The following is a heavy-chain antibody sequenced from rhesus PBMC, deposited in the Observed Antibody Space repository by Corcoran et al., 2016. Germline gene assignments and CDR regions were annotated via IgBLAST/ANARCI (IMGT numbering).Heavy chain of an antibody. CDR3: ASSGGNYGDGLDS. CDR1: GLPFRSYA. V-gene: IGHV1-198*02. D-gene: IGHD1-44*01. J-gene: IGHJ6*01. CDR2: IIPIVGIT. Sequence: QVQLVQSGAEVKKPGSSVTGSCQAAGLPFRSYAIIWGLQAPGPGLEGIGVIIPIVGITNYAEKFQGRVTITADTSTSTAYMELSSLRSEDTAVYYCASSGGNYGDGLDSWGQGVVVTVSS.